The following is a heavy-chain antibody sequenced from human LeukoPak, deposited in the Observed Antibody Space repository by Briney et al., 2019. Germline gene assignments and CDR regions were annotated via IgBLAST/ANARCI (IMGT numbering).Heavy chain of an antibody. D-gene: IGHD3-22*01. CDR3: ARSGWPYYFDY. Sequence: GGSLRLSCSASGFTFSSYWMHWVRQAPGKGLVWVSRIHSDGSSTSYADSVRGRFTISRDDAKSTLYLQMNSLRAEDTAVYYCARSGWPYYFDYWGQGTLVTVSS. V-gene: IGHV3-74*01. J-gene: IGHJ4*02. CDR1: GFTFSSYW. CDR2: IHSDGSST.